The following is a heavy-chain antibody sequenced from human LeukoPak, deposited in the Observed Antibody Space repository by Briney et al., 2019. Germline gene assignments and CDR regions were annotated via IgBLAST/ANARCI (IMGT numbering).Heavy chain of an antibody. V-gene: IGHV3-33*01. D-gene: IGHD3-10*01. CDR1: GFTFSNYG. CDR3: ARGVRGSGNFDY. Sequence: GGSLRLSCAASGFTFSNYGMHWARQAPGKGLEWVAVIWYDGSNKYYADSVKGRFTISRDNSKNTLYLQMNSLRAEDTAVYYCARGVRGSGNFDYWGQGTLVTVSS. J-gene: IGHJ4*02. CDR2: IWYDGSNK.